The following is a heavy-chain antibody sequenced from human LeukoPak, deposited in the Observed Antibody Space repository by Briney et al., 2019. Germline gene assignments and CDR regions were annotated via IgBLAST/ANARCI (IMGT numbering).Heavy chain of an antibody. Sequence: PSETLSLTCAVYGGSLSGYYWNWIRQPPGKGLEWIGEINHSGSTNYNPSLKSRVTISRDTSKKQFSLKLDSVTAADTAVYYCARGRGGETSPTDYYDSSGPSYYFDYWGQGTLVTVSS. J-gene: IGHJ4*02. CDR1: GGSLSGYY. CDR3: ARGRGGETSPTDYYDSSGPSYYFDY. CDR2: INHSGST. V-gene: IGHV4-34*01. D-gene: IGHD3-22*01.